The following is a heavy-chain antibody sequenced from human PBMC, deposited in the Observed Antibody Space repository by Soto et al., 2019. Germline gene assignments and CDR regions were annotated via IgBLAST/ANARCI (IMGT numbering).Heavy chain of an antibody. CDR1: GGSFSGYY. J-gene: IGHJ5*02. V-gene: IGHV4-34*01. Sequence: SETLSLTCAVYGGSFSGYYWSWIRQPPGKGLEWIGEINHSGSTNYNPSLKSRVTISVDTSKNQCSLKLSSVTAADTAVYYCARSPYSSKMNWFDPWGQGTLVTVSS. CDR2: INHSGST. CDR3: ARSPYSSKMNWFDP. D-gene: IGHD6-13*01.